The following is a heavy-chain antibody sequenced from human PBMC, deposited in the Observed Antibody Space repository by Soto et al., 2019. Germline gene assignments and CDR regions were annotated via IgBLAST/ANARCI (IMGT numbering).Heavy chain of an antibody. CDR2: IRVSGST. V-gene: IGHV4-61*01. CDR3: ARDGHRMDA. CDR1: GGSVSSGSYQ. Sequence: PSETLSLTCTVSGGSVSSGSYQWTWIRQPPGKGLEWIGYIRVSGSTNDKPSLKGRVTMSIDTSKNQFSLKLSSVTAADTAVYYCARDGHRMDAWGQGP. J-gene: IGHJ6*02.